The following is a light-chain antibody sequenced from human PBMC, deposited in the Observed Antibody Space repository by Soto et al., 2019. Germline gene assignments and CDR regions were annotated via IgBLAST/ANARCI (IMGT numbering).Light chain of an antibody. Sequence: EIVLTQSPATLSLSPVERATLSCRASQSISSHLAWYQQKPGQAPRLLMYDVSNRATDIPARFSGSGSGTDFTLTISSLEPEDFAVYYCQQRPNWPLTFGGGTKVELK. CDR2: DVS. CDR1: QSISSH. J-gene: IGKJ4*01. CDR3: QQRPNWPLT. V-gene: IGKV3-11*01.